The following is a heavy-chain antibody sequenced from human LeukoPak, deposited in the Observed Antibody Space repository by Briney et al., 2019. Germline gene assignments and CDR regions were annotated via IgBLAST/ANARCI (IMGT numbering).Heavy chain of an antibody. CDR1: GFTFSSYS. CDR2: ISSSSSYI. CDR3: AKDTDTRIAAAGALFDY. J-gene: IGHJ4*02. D-gene: IGHD6-13*01. V-gene: IGHV3-21*04. Sequence: AGGSLRLSCAASGFTFSSYSMNWVRQAPGKGLEWVSSISSSSSYIYYADSVKGRFTISRDNAKNSLNLQMNSLRAEDTALYYCAKDTDTRIAAAGALFDYWGQGTLVTVSS.